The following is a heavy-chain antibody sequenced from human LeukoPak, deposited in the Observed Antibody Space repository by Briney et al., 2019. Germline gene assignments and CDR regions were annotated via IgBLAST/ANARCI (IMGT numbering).Heavy chain of an antibody. CDR1: GFTFSSYS. V-gene: IGHV3-20*04. Sequence: PGGSLRLSCAASGFTFSSYSMNWVRQAPGKGLEWVSGINWNGGSTGYADSVKGRFTISRDNAKNSLYLQMNSLRAEDTALYYCARDRGVRGVFDYYYYMDVWGKGTTVTVSS. J-gene: IGHJ6*03. CDR3: ARDRGVRGVFDYYYYMDV. CDR2: INWNGGST. D-gene: IGHD3-10*01.